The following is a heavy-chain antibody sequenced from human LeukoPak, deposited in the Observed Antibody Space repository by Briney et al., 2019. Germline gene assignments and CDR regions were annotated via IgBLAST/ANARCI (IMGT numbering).Heavy chain of an antibody. CDR3: ARVKGVGWYFNY. V-gene: IGHV1-69*02. CDR2: IIPILGIA. CDR1: GGTFSRYT. J-gene: IGHJ4*02. D-gene: IGHD2-8*01. Sequence: SVKVSCKASGGTFSRYTISWVRQTPGQGLEWMGRIIPILGIANYAQKFQGRVTINADKSTSTAYMELSSLRSEDTAVYYCARVKGVGWYFNYWDQGTLVTVSS.